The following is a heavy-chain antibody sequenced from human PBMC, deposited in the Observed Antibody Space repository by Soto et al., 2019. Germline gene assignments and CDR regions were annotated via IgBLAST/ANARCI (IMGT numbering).Heavy chain of an antibody. V-gene: IGHV1-3*01. Sequence: QVQLVQSGAEVKKPGASVKVSCKASGYTFTSYAMHWVRQAPGQRLEWMGWINAGNGNTKYSQKFQGRVTITRDTSASTAYMELSSLRSEDTAVYYCARVIPVDTVFDYWGQGTLVTVSS. D-gene: IGHD5-18*01. CDR3: ARVIPVDTVFDY. CDR2: INAGNGNT. CDR1: GYTFTSYA. J-gene: IGHJ4*02.